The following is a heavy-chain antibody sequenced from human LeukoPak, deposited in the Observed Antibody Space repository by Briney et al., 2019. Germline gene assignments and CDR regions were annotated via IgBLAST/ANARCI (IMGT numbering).Heavy chain of an antibody. J-gene: IGHJ5*02. CDR3: ARAMSRGYSSSIDP. CDR1: GFTFSSYG. D-gene: IGHD6-6*01. CDR2: IWYDGSNK. Sequence: GRSLRLSCAASGFTFSSYGMHWVRQAPGKGLEWVAVIWYDGSNKYYADSVKGRFTISRDNSKNTLYLQMNSLRAEDTAVYYWARAMSRGYSSSIDPWGQGTLVTVSS. V-gene: IGHV3-33*01.